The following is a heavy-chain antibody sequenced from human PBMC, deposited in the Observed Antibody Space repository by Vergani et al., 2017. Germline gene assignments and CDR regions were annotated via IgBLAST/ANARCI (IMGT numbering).Heavy chain of an antibody. CDR2: IYSTGST. Sequence: QVQLEESGPGLVKPSETLSLTCTVSGGSFNTYYWSWIRQSPGKGLGWIGYIYSTGSTNYNPSLNSRVTMSVDTSKNQFSLKLMSVTAADTAVYFCARVMYRDETSTGYRLEGMDIWGQGTTVTISS. V-gene: IGHV4-59*13. CDR3: ARVMYRDETSTGYRLEGMDI. CDR1: GGSFNTYY. J-gene: IGHJ6*02. D-gene: IGHD3-9*01.